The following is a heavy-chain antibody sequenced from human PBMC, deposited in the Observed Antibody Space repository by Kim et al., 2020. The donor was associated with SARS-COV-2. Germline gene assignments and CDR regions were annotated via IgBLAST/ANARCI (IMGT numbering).Heavy chain of an antibody. CDR3: TTSFSH. J-gene: IGHJ2*01. CDR2: IYYSGST. V-gene: IGHV4-61*01. CDR1: GDSVRTNYYY. D-gene: IGHD6-6*01. Sequence: SETLSLTCTVSGDSVRTNYYYWTWVRQPPGTGLEWIGYIYYSGSTNYNPSLERRATISMDTSKNQFSLRLTSVTAADTAFYYCTTSFSHWGRGTLVTVSS.